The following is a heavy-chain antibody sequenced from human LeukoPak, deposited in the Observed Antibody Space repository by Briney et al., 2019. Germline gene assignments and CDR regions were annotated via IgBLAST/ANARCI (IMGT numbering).Heavy chain of an antibody. D-gene: IGHD6-6*01. CDR3: ATSSSVRDFDY. V-gene: IGHV3-23*01. Sequence: GGSLRLSCAASGFSFSSYVMTWVRQAPGKGLEWVSGISGSGGSTDYIDSVKGRFTISRDNSKSMLYLRMDSLRVEDTAIYYCATSSSVRDFDYWGQEPRSPSPQ. CDR1: GFSFSSYV. CDR2: ISGSGGST. J-gene: IGHJ5*01.